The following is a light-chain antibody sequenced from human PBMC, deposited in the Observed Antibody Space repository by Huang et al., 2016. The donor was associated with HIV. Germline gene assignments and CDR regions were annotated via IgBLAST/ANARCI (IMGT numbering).Light chain of an antibody. CDR1: QGVSNN. V-gene: IGKV3D-15*01. CDR3: QHYNNWPPWT. CDR2: GAS. Sequence: EIVMTQSPATLSVSPGERATLSCRASQGVSNNIAWDQQKPGQTPRLLIHGASTRATGIAAKFSGRGSGTDCTLTITSLQPEDSAVYYCQHYNNWPPWTFGPGTQVEI. J-gene: IGKJ1*01.